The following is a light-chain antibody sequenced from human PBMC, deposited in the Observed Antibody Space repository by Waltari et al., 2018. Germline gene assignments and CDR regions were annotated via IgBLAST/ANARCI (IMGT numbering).Light chain of an antibody. V-gene: IGLV1-40*01. CDR1: RSNFGAGAG. CDR2: GDT. CDR3: QSFDSSLSGHHV. Sequence: QSVLTQPPSVSGAPGPRVTISCTGTRSNFGAGAGGHWGQHVPGTAPKLLIFGDTNRPSGVPDRISGSRSGTSASLAIAGLQAEDEAVYYCQSFDSSLSGHHVFGTGTKVTVL. J-gene: IGLJ1*01.